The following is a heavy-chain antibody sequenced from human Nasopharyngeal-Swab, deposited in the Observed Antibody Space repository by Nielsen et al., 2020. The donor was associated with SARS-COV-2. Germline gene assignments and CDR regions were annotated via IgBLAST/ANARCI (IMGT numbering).Heavy chain of an antibody. Sequence: GGSLRLSCAGSGFIFGDCAIHWVRQSSAKGLEWVAHIDKKANNYATEYAASVKGRFNISRDDSSNMAYLQMNRLNTEDTAVYYCTRDNGTYNWFDPWGQGALVTVSS. V-gene: IGHV3-73*01. D-gene: IGHD3-10*01. CDR2: IDKKANNYAT. CDR3: TRDNGTYNWFDP. CDR1: GFIFGDCA. J-gene: IGHJ5*02.